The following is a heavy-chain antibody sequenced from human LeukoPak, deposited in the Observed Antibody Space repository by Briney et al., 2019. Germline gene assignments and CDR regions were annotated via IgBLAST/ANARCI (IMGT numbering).Heavy chain of an antibody. J-gene: IGHJ4*02. CDR2: ISGSGDNS. V-gene: IGHV3-23*01. CDR1: GFTFSSYA. Sequence: PGGSLRLSCAASGFTFSSYAMGWVRLAPGKGLEWVLLISGSGDNSYYADSVKGRFTISRDNSKNTLYLQMSSLRAEDTALYYCAKCLGDGTNYYFAHWGQGTLDTVSS. D-gene: IGHD4/OR15-4a*01. CDR3: AKCLGDGTNYYFAH.